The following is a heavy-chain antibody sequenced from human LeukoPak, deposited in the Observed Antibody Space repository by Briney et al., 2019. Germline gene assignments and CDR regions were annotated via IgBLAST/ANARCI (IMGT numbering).Heavy chain of an antibody. CDR1: GFTFSSYA. D-gene: IGHD7-27*01. Sequence: GGSLRLSCAASGFTFSSYAMHWVRQAPGKGLEWVAFIRYDGSNKYYADSVKGRFTISRDNSNNTPYLQMNSLRAEDTAVYYCAKDRQGSQSSGEDYWGQGTLVTVSS. V-gene: IGHV3-30*02. CDR3: AKDRQGSQSSGEDY. CDR2: IRYDGSNK. J-gene: IGHJ4*02.